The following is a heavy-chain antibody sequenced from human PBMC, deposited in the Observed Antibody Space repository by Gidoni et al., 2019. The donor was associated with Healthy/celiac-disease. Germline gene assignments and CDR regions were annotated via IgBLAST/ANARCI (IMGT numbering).Heavy chain of an antibody. Sequence: QVTLRESGPSLLKPTQTLTLTCPFSGFPLNSRGMCVSWIRQPPGKALEWLALIDWDDDKYYSTSLKTRLTISKDTSKNQVVLTMTNMDPVDTATYYCAWMKGGSSGTDFDYWGQGTLVTVSS. V-gene: IGHV2-70*01. CDR2: IDWDDDK. CDR1: GFPLNSRGMC. D-gene: IGHD3-22*01. CDR3: AWMKGGSSGTDFDY. J-gene: IGHJ4*02.